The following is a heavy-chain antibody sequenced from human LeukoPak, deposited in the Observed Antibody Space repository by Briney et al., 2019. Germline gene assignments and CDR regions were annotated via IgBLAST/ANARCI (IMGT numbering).Heavy chain of an antibody. CDR2: IYYSGST. V-gene: IGHV4-39*07. Sequence: PSETLSLTCTVSGGSISSSSYYWGWIRQPPGKGLEWIGSIYYSGSTYYNPSLNSRVTISLDTSKNQFSPKLSSVTAADTAIYYCARDTTNVYYYDTSGYDHWGQGTLVTVSS. D-gene: IGHD3-22*01. CDR1: GGSISSSSYY. CDR3: ARDTTNVYYYDTSGYDH. J-gene: IGHJ4*02.